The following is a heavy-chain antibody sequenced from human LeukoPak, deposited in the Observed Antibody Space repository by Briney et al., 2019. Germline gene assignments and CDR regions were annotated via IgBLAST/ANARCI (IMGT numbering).Heavy chain of an antibody. CDR1: GYNFTSDS. D-gene: IGHD6-6*01. Sequence: PGGSLRLSCAASGYNFTSDSMNWVRQAPGGGVEWMAYTTGSDTVKYYFDSVKGRFTISRDNDKNSLYLQMNTLKVDETAISYCARQLVWGGSSLSLGYWGQGTLVTVTS. J-gene: IGHJ4*02. V-gene: IGHV3-48*01. CDR2: TTGSDTVK. CDR3: ARQLVWGGSSLSLGY.